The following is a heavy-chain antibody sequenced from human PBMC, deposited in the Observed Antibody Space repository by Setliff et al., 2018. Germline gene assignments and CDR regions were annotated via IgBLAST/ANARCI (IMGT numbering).Heavy chain of an antibody. J-gene: IGHJ4*02. CDR3: ARAPSVELVTIRTNSWFTY. Sequence: ASVKVSCKASGYTLRNYAFAWVRQAPGQGLEWVGWISVYNGDTNYAQKVQGRVTLTTDTSTSTADMELRSLTSDDSAFYYCARAPSVELVTIRTNSWFTYWGQGTLVTVSS. D-gene: IGHD5-18*01. CDR1: GYTLRNYA. V-gene: IGHV1-18*01. CDR2: ISVYNGDT.